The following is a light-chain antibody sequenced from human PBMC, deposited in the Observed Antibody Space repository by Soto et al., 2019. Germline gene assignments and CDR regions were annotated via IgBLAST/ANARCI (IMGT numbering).Light chain of an antibody. V-gene: IGKV3-20*01. CDR2: GAS. Sequence: EIVLTQSPGTLSLSPGERATLSCRASQSVSSSYLAWYQQKPGQAPRLLIYGASSRATGIPDRFSGSGSGTDFTLTISRLEPEDFAVYFCQQYGNLLTDTFGQGTK. J-gene: IGKJ2*01. CDR1: QSVSSSY. CDR3: QQYGNLLTDT.